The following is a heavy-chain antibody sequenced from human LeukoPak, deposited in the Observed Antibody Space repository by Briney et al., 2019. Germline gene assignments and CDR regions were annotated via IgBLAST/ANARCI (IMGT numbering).Heavy chain of an antibody. CDR2: FDPEGGET. D-gene: IGHD2-2*01. CDR3: ATVPSYCSSTSCYVFDY. J-gene: IGHJ4*02. V-gene: IGHV1-24*01. Sequence: ASVKVSCKVSGYTLTELSMHWVRQAPGKGLEWMGGFDPEGGETIYAQKFQGRVTMTEDTSTGTAYMELSSLRSEDTAVYYCATVPSYCSSTSCYVFDYWGQGTLVTVSS. CDR1: GYTLTELS.